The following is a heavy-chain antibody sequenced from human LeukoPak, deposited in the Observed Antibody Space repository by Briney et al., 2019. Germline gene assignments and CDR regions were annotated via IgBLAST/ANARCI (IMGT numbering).Heavy chain of an antibody. D-gene: IGHD2-15*01. J-gene: IGHJ4*02. CDR3: ARRGVYCSGGSCYHDY. Sequence: SETLSLTCAAYGGSFSGYYWSWIRQPPGKGLEWIGEINHSGSTNYNPSLKSRVTISVDTSKNQFSLKLSSVTAADTAVYYCARRGVYCSGGSCYHDYWGQGTLVTVSS. CDR2: INHSGST. CDR1: GGSFSGYY. V-gene: IGHV4-34*01.